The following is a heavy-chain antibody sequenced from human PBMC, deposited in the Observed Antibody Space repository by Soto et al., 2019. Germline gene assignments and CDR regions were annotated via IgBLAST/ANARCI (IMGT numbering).Heavy chain of an antibody. CDR2: IKQDGSEK. Sequence: AGGSLRLSCAASGFTFSSYWMSWVRQAPGKGLEWVANIKQDGSEKYYVDSVKGRFTISRANAKNSLYLQMNSLRAEDTAVYYGGKGGGDYNCTGGFGYWGPGTLVNVFS. J-gene: IGHJ4*02. CDR3: GKGGGDYNCTGGFGY. CDR1: GFTFSSYW. D-gene: IGHD3-3*01. V-gene: IGHV3-7*03.